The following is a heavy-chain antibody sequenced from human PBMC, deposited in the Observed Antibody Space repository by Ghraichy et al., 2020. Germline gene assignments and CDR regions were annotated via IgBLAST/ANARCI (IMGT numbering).Heavy chain of an antibody. V-gene: IGHV3-21*01. CDR2: ITSGSAYM. Sequence: GGSLRLTCAASGFSFSRYNMNWVRQAPGKGLEWVSSITSGSAYMYYTDSVKGRFTISRDNAKISLFLQMNNVRAEDAGVYYCARGAGATYPSGLLDYWGRGALVTASS. J-gene: IGHJ4*02. CDR1: GFSFSRYN. D-gene: IGHD2-21*01. CDR3: ARGAGATYPSGLLDY.